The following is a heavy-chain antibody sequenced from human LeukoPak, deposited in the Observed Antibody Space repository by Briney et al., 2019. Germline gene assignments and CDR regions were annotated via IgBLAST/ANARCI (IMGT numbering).Heavy chain of an antibody. D-gene: IGHD6-6*01. V-gene: IGHV3-23*01. CDR2: ISGGGGST. CDR1: GFTFSSYA. J-gene: IGHJ5*02. Sequence: HSGGSLRLSCAASGFTFSSYAMSWVRQAPGKGLEWVSGISGGGGSTYYADSVKGRFTISRDNSKNTLYLQMNSLRAEDTAVYYCAKDYSSSLTNWFDPWGQGTLVTVPS. CDR3: AKDYSSSLTNWFDP.